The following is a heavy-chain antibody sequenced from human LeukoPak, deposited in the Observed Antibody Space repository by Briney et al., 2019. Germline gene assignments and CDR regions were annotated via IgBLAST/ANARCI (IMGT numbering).Heavy chain of an antibody. J-gene: IGHJ4*02. CDR3: AKDVGGYLTYYFDY. V-gene: IGHV3-9*01. D-gene: IGHD5-12*01. CDR1: GFTFDDYA. CDR2: ISWNSGSI. Sequence: PGGSLRLSCAASGFTFDDYAMHWVRQAPGKGLEWVSGISWNSGSIGYADSVKGRFTISRDNAKNSLYLQMNSLRAEDTALYYCAKDVGGYLTYYFDYWGQGTLVTVSS.